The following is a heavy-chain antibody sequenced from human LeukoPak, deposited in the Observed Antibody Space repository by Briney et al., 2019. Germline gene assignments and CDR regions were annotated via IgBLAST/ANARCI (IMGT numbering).Heavy chain of an antibody. V-gene: IGHV4-39*07. CDR3: VAYTSSLRWFDP. CDR2: IYYGGTT. J-gene: IGHJ5*02. Sequence: SETLSLTCTVSDDSISSISFYWGWIRQPPGKGLEWSGSIYYGGTTYYSPSLESRVTMSLDTSKKQFSLRLRSVTAADTAVYYCVAYTSSLRWFDPWGQGTLVIVSS. D-gene: IGHD6-13*01. CDR1: DDSISSISFY.